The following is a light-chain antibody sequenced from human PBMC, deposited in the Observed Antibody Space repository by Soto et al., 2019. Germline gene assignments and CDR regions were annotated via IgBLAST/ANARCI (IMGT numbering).Light chain of an antibody. CDR1: QRISAY. J-gene: IGKJ1*01. CDR2: GAS. CDR3: QQDCSSPWT. Sequence: EILLTQSPATLSLSPGERATLSCRASQRISAYLAWYQQRPGQAPRLLIYGASSMATGIPDRFSGSGSGTDFTLTISRLEPEDFAAYYCQQDCSSPWTFGQGTKVDIK. V-gene: IGKV3-20*01.